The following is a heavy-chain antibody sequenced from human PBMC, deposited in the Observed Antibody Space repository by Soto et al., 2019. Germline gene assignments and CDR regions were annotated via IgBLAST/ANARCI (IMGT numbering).Heavy chain of an antibody. CDR3: ARGRYGYY. D-gene: IGHD1-1*01. CDR1: GYAFTTYG. V-gene: IGHV1-18*01. CDR2: ISAHNGNT. J-gene: IGHJ4*02. Sequence: QVHLVQSGAEVKKPGASVKVSCKGSGYAFTTYGITWVRQAPGQGIEWMGWISAHNGNTNYAQKLQGRVTVTRDTSTSTAYMELRSLRSDDTAVYYCARGRYGYYWGQGALVTGSS.